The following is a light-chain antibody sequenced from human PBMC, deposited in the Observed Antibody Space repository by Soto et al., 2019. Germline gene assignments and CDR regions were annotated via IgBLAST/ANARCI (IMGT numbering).Light chain of an antibody. Sequence: EIVMTQSPATLSVSPGERATLSCRASQSVSSNLAWYQQKPGQAPRLLIYGASTRATGIPARFSGSGSGTEFTLTISSLQSGDFAVYYCQQYNNWPWTFGQGTKVDIK. CDR3: QQYNNWPWT. CDR2: GAS. J-gene: IGKJ1*01. CDR1: QSVSSN. V-gene: IGKV3-15*01.